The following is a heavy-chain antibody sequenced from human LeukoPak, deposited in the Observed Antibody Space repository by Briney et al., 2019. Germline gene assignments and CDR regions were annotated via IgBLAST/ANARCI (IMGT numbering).Heavy chain of an antibody. CDR2: ISYDGSNK. Sequence: GGSLRLSCAASGFTFSSYAMHWVRQAPGKGLEWVAVISYDGSNKYYADSVKGRFTISRDNSKNTLYLQMNSLRVEDTAVYYCAPSNFDYWGQGTLVTVSS. CDR3: APSNFDY. J-gene: IGHJ4*02. V-gene: IGHV3-30-3*01. CDR1: GFTFSSYA. D-gene: IGHD4-11*01.